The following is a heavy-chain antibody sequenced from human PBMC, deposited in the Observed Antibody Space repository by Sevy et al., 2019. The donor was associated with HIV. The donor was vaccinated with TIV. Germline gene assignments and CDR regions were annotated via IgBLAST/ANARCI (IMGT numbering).Heavy chain of an antibody. J-gene: IGHJ4*02. Sequence: SETLSLTCTVSGGSISSYYWSWIRQPPGKGLEWIGYIFYSGSTNYNPSLKSRVTISVDTSKNQFSLKLSSVTAEDTAVYYCTSSGFYYNSFDYWGQGPLVTVSS. D-gene: IGHD3-22*01. CDR1: GGSISSYY. V-gene: IGHV4-59*01. CDR3: TSSGFYYNSFDY. CDR2: IFYSGST.